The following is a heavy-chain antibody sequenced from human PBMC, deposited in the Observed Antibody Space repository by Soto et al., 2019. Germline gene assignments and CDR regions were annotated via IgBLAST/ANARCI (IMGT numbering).Heavy chain of an antibody. D-gene: IGHD2-15*01. CDR2: THHSGSL. CDR1: GGSISNGYW. J-gene: IGHJ4*02. V-gene: IGHV4-4*02. CDR3: ARGGRGERVKGDYVDY. Sequence: QVQLQESGPGLVKPSGTLSLTCAVSGGSISNGYWWTWVRQSPEKGLEWIGETHHSGSLNYNPSLKSRVTISVDTSKNQFSLNLISLTAADTAVYYCARGGRGERVKGDYVDYWGQGTLVTVSS.